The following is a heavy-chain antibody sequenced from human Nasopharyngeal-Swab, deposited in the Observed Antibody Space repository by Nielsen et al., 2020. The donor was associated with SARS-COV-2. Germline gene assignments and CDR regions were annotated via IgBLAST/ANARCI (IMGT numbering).Heavy chain of an antibody. V-gene: IGHV3-23*01. CDR2: ITARGANT. Sequence: GESLKISCAASGFTFSNYAMSWVRQAPGKGLEWVSGITARGANTYHADSVKGRFTISRDNSKNMLYLQMISLRADDTAVYYCAKAYSYGSGSSYATFDSWGQGTLVTVSS. CDR3: AKAYSYGSGSSYATFDS. CDR1: GFTFSNYA. D-gene: IGHD3-10*01. J-gene: IGHJ4*02.